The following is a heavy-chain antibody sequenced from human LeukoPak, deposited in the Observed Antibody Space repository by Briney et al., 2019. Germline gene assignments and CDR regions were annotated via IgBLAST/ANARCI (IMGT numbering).Heavy chain of an antibody. CDR2: MNPNRGNT. CDR3: ARVPKYSSSWTAEYFQH. J-gene: IGHJ1*01. D-gene: IGHD6-13*01. CDR1: GYTFTSYD. Sequence: GASVKVSCKASGYTFTSYDINWVRQATGRGLEWMGWMNPNRGNTGYAQKFQGRVTMTRNTSISTAYMELSSLRSEDTAVYYCARVPKYSSSWTAEYFQHWGQGTLVTVSS. V-gene: IGHV1-8*01.